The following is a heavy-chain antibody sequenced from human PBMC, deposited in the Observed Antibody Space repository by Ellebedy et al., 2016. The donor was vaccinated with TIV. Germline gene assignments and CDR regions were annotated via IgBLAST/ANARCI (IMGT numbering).Heavy chain of an antibody. V-gene: IGHV1-2*02. D-gene: IGHD3-10*01. Sequence: ASVKVSCKASGYTFTSYYVHWVRQAPGQGLEWMGWIYPYSGGTNYAPKFQGRVTITRDMSTNTAYMQLGSLRSEDTAVYYCAAALYGSGSYHLEAFDRWGQGTLVTVSS. J-gene: IGHJ4*02. CDR3: AAALYGSGSYHLEAFDR. CDR2: IYPYSGGT. CDR1: GYTFTSYY.